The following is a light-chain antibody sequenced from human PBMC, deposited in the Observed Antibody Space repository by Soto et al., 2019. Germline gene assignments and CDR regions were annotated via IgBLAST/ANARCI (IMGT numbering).Light chain of an antibody. J-gene: IGLJ3*02. CDR3: QSYDNSLSGSRV. CDR1: RSNIGAGYD. Sequence: QSVLTQPPSVSGAPGQRVTISCTGSRSNIGAGYDVHGYQQLPGTAPKLLIYGTNNRPSGVPDRFSGSKSGMSASLAITGLQAADEANYYCQSYDNSLSGSRVFGGGTELTVL. V-gene: IGLV1-40*01. CDR2: GTN.